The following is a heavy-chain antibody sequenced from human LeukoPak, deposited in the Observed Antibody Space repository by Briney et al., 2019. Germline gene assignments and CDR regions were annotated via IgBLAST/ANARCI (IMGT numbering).Heavy chain of an antibody. CDR1: GYSISSGYY. V-gene: IGHV4-38-2*02. J-gene: IGHJ4*02. Sequence: SETLSLTCTVSGYSISSGYYWGWIRQPPGKGLEWIGSIYHSGRTFYNPSLKSRVTISVDTSKNQFSLKLTSVTAADTAVYYCARGLGRTAMVTRGGVRFDYWGQGTLVTVSS. D-gene: IGHD5-18*01. CDR3: ARGLGRTAMVTRGGVRFDY. CDR2: IYHSGRT.